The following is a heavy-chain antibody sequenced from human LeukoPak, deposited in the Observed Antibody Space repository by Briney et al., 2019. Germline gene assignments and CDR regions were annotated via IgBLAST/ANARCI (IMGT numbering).Heavy chain of an antibody. Sequence: GGSPRLSCAASGFTFSSYAMSWVRQAPGKGLEWVAFIRYDGSNKYYADSVKGRFTISRDNSKNTLYLQMNSLRAEDTAVYYCARSHWGSPYYFDYWGQGTLVTVSS. CDR1: GFTFSSYA. J-gene: IGHJ4*02. CDR2: IRYDGSNK. V-gene: IGHV3-30*02. CDR3: ARSHWGSPYYFDY. D-gene: IGHD7-27*01.